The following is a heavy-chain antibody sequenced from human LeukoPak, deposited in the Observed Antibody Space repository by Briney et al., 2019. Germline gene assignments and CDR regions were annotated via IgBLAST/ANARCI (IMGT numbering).Heavy chain of an antibody. J-gene: IGHJ5*02. CDR1: GGSISSSSYY. Sequence: SETLSLTCTVSGGSISSSSYYWGWIRQPPGKGLEWIGSIYYSGSTYYNPSLKSRVTISVDTSKNQFSLKLSSVTAADTAVYYCARDQGALPYYDFWSGYSINWFDPWGQGTLVTVSS. V-gene: IGHV4-39*07. D-gene: IGHD3-3*01. CDR3: ARDQGALPYYDFWSGYSINWFDP. CDR2: IYYSGST.